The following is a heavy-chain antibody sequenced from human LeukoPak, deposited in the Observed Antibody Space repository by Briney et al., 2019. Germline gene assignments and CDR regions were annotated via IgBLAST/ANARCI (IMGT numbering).Heavy chain of an antibody. D-gene: IGHD4-17*01. V-gene: IGHV3-48*04. CDR3: AREATVWGRMDV. Sequence: HPGGSLRLSCGASGFTFDTYSMNWVRQAPGKGVEWVSYISSTSNTRYYADSVHGRFTISRDNAKTSLFLQMNSLRAEDTAVYYCAREATVWGRMDVWGKGTTVTVSS. CDR2: ISSTSNTR. CDR1: GFTFDTYS. J-gene: IGHJ6*03.